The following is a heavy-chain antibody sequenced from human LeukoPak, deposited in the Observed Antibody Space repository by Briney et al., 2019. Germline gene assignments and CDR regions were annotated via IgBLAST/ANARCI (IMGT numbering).Heavy chain of an antibody. D-gene: IGHD1-26*01. CDR3: AKDEELYSGSPFGGDAFDI. CDR2: ISYDGSNK. Sequence: GRSLRLSCAASGFTFSSYGMHWVRQAPGKGLEWVAVISYDGSNKYYADSVKGRFTISRDNSKNTLYLQMNSLRAEDTAVYYCAKDEELYSGSPFGGDAFDIWGQGTMVTVSS. CDR1: GFTFSSYG. J-gene: IGHJ3*02. V-gene: IGHV3-30*18.